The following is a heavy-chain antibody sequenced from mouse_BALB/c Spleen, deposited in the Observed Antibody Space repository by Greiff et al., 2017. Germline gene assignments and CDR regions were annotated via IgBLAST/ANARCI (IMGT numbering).Heavy chain of an antibody. D-gene: IGHD2-3*01. V-gene: IGHV5-6-5*01. CDR2: LSSGGST. CDR1: GFTFSSYA. Sequence: EVKVVESGGGLVKPGGSLKLSCAASGFTFSSYAMSWVRQTPEKSLEWAASLSSGGSTYYPDSVKGRFTISRDNARNILYLQMSSLRSEDTAMYYCARLKDGYYLAWFAYWGQGTLVTVAA. CDR3: ARLKDGYYLAWFAY. J-gene: IGHJ3*01.